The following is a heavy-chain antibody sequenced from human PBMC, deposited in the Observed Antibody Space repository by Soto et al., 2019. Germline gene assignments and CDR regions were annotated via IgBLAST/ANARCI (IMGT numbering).Heavy chain of an antibody. CDR1: EDIFSNYA. CDR3: ARDYSGYDPALNRFDP. Sequence: QVQLVQSGAELKKPGSSVKVSCKASEDIFSNYAISWVRQAPGQGLEWMGGIIPIFGTSNYGQDFQGRVTITADKSTRIVYMEVNNLRTEDTAVYYCARDYSGYDPALNRFDPWGQGTVVTVSS. V-gene: IGHV1-69*06. CDR2: IIPIFGTS. J-gene: IGHJ5*02. D-gene: IGHD5-12*01.